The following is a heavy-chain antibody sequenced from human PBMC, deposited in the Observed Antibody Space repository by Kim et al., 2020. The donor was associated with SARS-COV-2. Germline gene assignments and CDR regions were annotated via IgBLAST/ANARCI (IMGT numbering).Heavy chain of an antibody. V-gene: IGHV1-69*13. J-gene: IGHJ3*02. CDR1: GGTFSSYA. CDR3: ARDVSPYCTNGVCSFFIGPAFDI. CDR2: IIPIFGTA. Sequence: SVKVSCKASGGTFSSYAISWVRQAPGQGLEWMGGIIPIFGTANYAQKFQDRVTITADESTSTAYMELSSLRSEDTAVYYCARDVSPYCTNGVCSFFIGPAFDIWGQGTMVTVSS. D-gene: IGHD2-8*01.